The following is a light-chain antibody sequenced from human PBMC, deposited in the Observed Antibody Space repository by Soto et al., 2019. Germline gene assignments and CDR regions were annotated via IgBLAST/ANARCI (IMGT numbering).Light chain of an antibody. CDR3: QVWDNVDDHIYV. J-gene: IGLJ1*01. V-gene: IGLV3-21*02. CDR2: DNS. Sequence: SYELTQPPSVSVAPGQTATISCGENNIDSRTVHWYQQKPGQAPLLVVYDNSSRPSGIPNRFSGSNSGNTATLTISRVEAGDEADYYCQVWDNVDDHIYVFGTGTKV. CDR1: NIDSRT.